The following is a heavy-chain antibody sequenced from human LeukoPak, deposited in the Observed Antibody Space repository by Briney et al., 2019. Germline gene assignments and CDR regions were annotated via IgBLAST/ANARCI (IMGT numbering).Heavy chain of an antibody. V-gene: IGHV3-53*01. D-gene: IGHD6-13*01. CDR3: ARSPSSSWYGSRYYYYYMAV. CDR1: GFTVSSNY. CDR2: IYSGGST. Sequence: GGSLRLSCAASGFTVSSNYMSGVRRAPGKGLEGVSVIYSGGSTYYADSVKGRFTISRDNSKNPLYLQMTRLSAEATAVYYCARSPSSSWYGSRYYYYYMAVWGKGTTVTISS. J-gene: IGHJ6*03.